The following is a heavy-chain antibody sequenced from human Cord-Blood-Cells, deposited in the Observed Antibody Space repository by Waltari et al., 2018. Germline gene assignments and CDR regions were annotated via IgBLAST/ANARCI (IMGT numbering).Heavy chain of an antibody. CDR1: GYSISSGYN. J-gene: IGHJ4*02. D-gene: IGHD4-4*01. V-gene: IGHV4-38-2*02. Sequence: QVQLQESGPGLVKPSETLSLTCTVSGYSISSGYNWGWIRQPPGKGLEWIGSIYHSGSTYYNPSLKSRVTISVDTSKNQFSLKLSSVTAADTAVYYCARVNYSNYFDYWGQGTLVTVSS. CDR3: ARVNYSNYFDY. CDR2: IYHSGST.